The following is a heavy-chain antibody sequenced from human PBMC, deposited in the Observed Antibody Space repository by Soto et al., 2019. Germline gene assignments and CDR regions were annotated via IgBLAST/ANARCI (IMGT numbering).Heavy chain of an antibody. CDR1: GYSFTSYW. CDR3: VTNADYYGSGTYVMDV. Sequence: EVQLVQSGAEVKKPGESLKMSCKGSGYSFTSYWIGWVRQMPGKGLEFMGLIYPGDSDTRYSPSFQDQVTISADKSISTAYLQWNSLKASDTAMYFCVTNADYYGSGTYVMDVWGQGTTVTVSS. CDR2: IYPGDSDT. D-gene: IGHD3-10*01. J-gene: IGHJ6*02. V-gene: IGHV5-51*03.